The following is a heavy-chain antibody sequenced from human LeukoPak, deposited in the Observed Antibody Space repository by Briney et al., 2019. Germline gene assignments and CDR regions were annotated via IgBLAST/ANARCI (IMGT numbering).Heavy chain of an antibody. CDR3: ARDLGFWSGYYTPVPYFDY. CDR1: GFTFSSYS. V-gene: IGHV3-21*01. J-gene: IGHJ4*02. Sequence: GGSLRLSCAASGFTFSSYSMNWVRQAPGKGLEWVSSISSSSSYIYYAVSVKGRFTISRDNAKNSLYLQMNSLRAEDTAVYYCARDLGFWSGYYTPVPYFDYWGQGTLVTVSS. D-gene: IGHD3-3*01. CDR2: ISSSSSYI.